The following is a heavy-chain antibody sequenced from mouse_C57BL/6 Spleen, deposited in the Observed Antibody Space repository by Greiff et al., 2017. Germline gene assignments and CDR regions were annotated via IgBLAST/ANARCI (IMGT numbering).Heavy chain of an antibody. V-gene: IGHV7-1*01. CDR3: ARDADYGSSYRYFDV. Sequence: EVKVVESGGGLVQSGRSLRLSCATSGFTFSDFYMEWVRQAPGKGLEWIAASRNKANDYTTEYSASVKGRFIVSRDTSQSILYLQMNALRAEDTAIYYCARDADYGSSYRYFDVWGTGTTVTVSS. J-gene: IGHJ1*03. CDR1: GFTFSDFY. CDR2: SRNKANDYTT. D-gene: IGHD1-1*01.